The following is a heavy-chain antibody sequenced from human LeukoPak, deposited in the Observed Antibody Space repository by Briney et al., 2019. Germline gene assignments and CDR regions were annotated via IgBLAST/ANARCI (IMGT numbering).Heavy chain of an antibody. CDR3: ARRVLAAVGYYFDS. CDR1: GYTFTSYW. CDR2: IYPGDSVT. V-gene: IGHV5-51*01. D-gene: IGHD6-13*01. Sequence: GESLKISCKGTGYTFTSYWIGWVRQMPGKGLEWMGIIYPGDSVTRYSPSFQGQVTISADKSISTAYLQWSSLKASDTAMYYCARRVLAAVGYYFDSWVQGTLVTVSS. J-gene: IGHJ4*02.